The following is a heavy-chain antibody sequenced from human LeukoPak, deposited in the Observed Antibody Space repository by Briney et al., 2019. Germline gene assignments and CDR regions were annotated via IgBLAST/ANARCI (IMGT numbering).Heavy chain of an antibody. J-gene: IGHJ4*02. CDR3: ARLATATTDY. CDR1: GLTLSSYW. V-gene: IGHV3-74*01. D-gene: IGHD4-17*01. Sequence: GGSLRLSCAASGLTLSSYWMHWVRQTPGQGLVWVSCINSDGSNTWYADSVKGRFTISRDSAKNTLYLQMNSLRVEDTAVYYCARLATATTDYWGQGTLVTVSS. CDR2: INSDGSNT.